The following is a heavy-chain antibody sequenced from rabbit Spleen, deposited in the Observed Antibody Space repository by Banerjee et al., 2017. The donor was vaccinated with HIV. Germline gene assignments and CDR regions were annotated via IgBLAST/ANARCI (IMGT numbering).Heavy chain of an antibody. D-gene: IGHD4-1*01. CDR3: VRNSGWGVSYFTL. CDR2: IAGDNSGFT. J-gene: IGHJ4*01. V-gene: IGHV1S40*01. CDR1: GFDFSSSDY. Sequence: QSLEESGGDLVQPEGSLTLTCTGSGFDFSSSDYMCWVRQAPGKGLEWISCIAGDNSGFTYSATWATGRFTCSKTSSTTVSLQLNSLTVADTATYFCVRNSGWGVSYFTLWGQGTLVTVS.